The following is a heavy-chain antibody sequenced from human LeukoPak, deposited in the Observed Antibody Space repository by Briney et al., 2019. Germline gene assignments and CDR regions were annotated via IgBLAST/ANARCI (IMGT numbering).Heavy chain of an antibody. CDR1: GGSISSGGYY. CDR3: AKGDPESDFWSGYYRD. J-gene: IGHJ4*02. D-gene: IGHD3-3*01. Sequence: SETLSLTCTVSGGSISSGGYYWSWIRQHPGKGLEWIGYIYYSGSTHYNPSLKSRVTISVDTSKNQFSLKLGSVTAADTAVYYCAKGDPESDFWSGYYRDWGQGTLVTVSS. CDR2: IYYSGST. V-gene: IGHV4-31*03.